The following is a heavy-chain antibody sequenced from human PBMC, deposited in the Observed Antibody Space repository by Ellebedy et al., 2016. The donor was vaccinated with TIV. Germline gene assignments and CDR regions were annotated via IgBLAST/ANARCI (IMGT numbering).Heavy chain of an antibody. CDR3: ARPRGTSSAWAFDI. D-gene: IGHD3-10*01. CDR1: GYSFTSYW. CDR2: MYPGDSDT. V-gene: IGHV5-51*01. J-gene: IGHJ3*02. Sequence: GESLKISCKGSGYSFTSYWIGWVRQMPGRGLEWMGVMYPGDSDTRYSPSFEGLVTMSNDKSISTAYLQWSSLKASDTAVYYCARPRGTSSAWAFDIWGQGTKVTVS.